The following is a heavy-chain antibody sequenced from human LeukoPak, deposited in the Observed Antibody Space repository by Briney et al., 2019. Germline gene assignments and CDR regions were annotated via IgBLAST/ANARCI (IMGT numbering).Heavy chain of an antibody. V-gene: IGHV3-23*01. Sequence: GGSLRLSCAASGFTFSSYGMSWVRQAPGKGLEWVSAINGSGGSTYYADSVKGRFTISRDNSKNTLYLQMNSLRAEDTAVYYCVRGLMTTADYWGQGTLVTVSS. J-gene: IGHJ4*02. D-gene: IGHD4-17*01. CDR3: VRGLMTTADY. CDR1: GFTFSSYG. CDR2: INGSGGST.